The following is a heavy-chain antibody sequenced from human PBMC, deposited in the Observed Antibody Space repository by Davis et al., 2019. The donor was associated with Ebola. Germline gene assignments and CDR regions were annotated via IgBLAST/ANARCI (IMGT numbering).Heavy chain of an antibody. D-gene: IGHD3-10*01. V-gene: IGHV3-13*01. CDR2: IKTAGDT. CDR3: ARGVVVRGVSYYAMDV. Sequence: GESLKISCAASGFTFSTYDMHWVRQALGKGLEWVSGIKTAGDTYYPGSVKGRFTISRENAKNSLYLQMNSLRAGDTAVYYCARGVVVRGVSYYAMDVWGKGTTVTVSS. J-gene: IGHJ6*04. CDR1: GFTFSTYD.